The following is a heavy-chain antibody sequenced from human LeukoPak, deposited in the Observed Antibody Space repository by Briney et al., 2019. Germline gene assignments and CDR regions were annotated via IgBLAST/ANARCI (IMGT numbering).Heavy chain of an antibody. Sequence: VASVKVSCKASGYTFTGYYMHWVRQAPGQGLEWMGWISAYNGNTNYAQKLQGRVTMTTDTSTSTAYMELRSLRSDDTAVYYCARGSLRYCSSTSCYVGLGYWGQGTLVTVSS. CDR1: GYTFTGYY. V-gene: IGHV1-18*04. CDR3: ARGSLRYCSSTSCYVGLGY. CDR2: ISAYNGNT. J-gene: IGHJ4*02. D-gene: IGHD2-2*01.